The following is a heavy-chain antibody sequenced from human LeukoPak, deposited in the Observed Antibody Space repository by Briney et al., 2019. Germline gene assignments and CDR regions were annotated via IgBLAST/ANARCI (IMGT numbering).Heavy chain of an antibody. V-gene: IGHV3-30-3*01. CDR2: ISYDGSNK. CDR3: ARVRRSGYVDY. J-gene: IGHJ4*02. CDR1: GFTFSSYA. D-gene: IGHD6-19*01. Sequence: GSLRLSCAASGFTFSSYAMHWVRQAPGKGLEWVAVISYDGSNKYYADSVKGRFTISRDNSKNTLYLRMNSLRAEDTAVYYCARVRRSGYVDYWGQGTLVTVSS.